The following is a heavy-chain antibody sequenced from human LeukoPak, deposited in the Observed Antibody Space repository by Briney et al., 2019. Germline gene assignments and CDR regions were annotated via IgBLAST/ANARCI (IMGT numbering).Heavy chain of an antibody. CDR3: ATAAQVAMVTLAGMGYFDY. V-gene: IGHV1-69*04. J-gene: IGHJ4*02. CDR1: GGTFSSYA. D-gene: IGHD5-18*01. Sequence: EASVKVSCKASGGTFSSYAISWVRQAPGQGLEWMGRIIPIFGIANYAQKFQGRVTITADKSTSTAYMELSSLRSEDTAVYYCATAAQVAMVTLAGMGYFDYWGQGTLVTVSS. CDR2: IIPIFGIA.